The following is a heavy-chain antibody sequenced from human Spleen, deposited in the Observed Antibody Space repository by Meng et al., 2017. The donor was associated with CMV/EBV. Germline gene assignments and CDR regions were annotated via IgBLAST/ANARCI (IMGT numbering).Heavy chain of an antibody. CDR1: GYTFIGYC. J-gene: IGHJ6*02. D-gene: IGHD4-11*01. CDR3: ARDGGEVTTAYYYGFDV. Sequence: ASVKVSCKASGYTFIGYCMHWVRQAPGQGLEWMGWINPNTGVTNYAQKFQGRVTMTRDTSINTAHMELSRLKSDDTAIYYCARDGGEVTTAYYYGFDVWGRGTTVTVSS. V-gene: IGHV1-2*02. CDR2: INPNTGVT.